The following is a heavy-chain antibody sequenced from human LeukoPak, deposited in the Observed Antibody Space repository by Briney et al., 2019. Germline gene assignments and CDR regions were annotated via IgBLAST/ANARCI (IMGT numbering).Heavy chain of an antibody. CDR1: GFTFSSYA. CDR3: ARVMYAATPYYYYYGMDV. Sequence: GRSLRLSCAASGFTFSSYAMHWVRQAPGKRREWVAVISYDGSNKYYADSVKGRFTISRDNSKNTLYLQMNSLRAEDTAVYYCARVMYAATPYYYYYGMDVWGQGTTVTVSS. J-gene: IGHJ6*02. CDR2: ISYDGSNK. V-gene: IGHV3-30-3*01. D-gene: IGHD2-8*01.